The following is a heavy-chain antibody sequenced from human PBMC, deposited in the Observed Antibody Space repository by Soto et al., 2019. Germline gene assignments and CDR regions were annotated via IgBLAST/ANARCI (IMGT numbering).Heavy chain of an antibody. J-gene: IGHJ6*02. V-gene: IGHV4-39*01. CDR3: ARQDKHSYGMDG. Sequence: PSETLSLTCTGCGGSISSSSYYWGWIRQPPGKGLEWIGSIYYSGSTYYNPALKSRVTISVDTSKNQFSLKLSSVTAADTAVYYCARQDKHSYGMDGLGQGTTVAVSS. CDR1: GGSISSSSYY. CDR2: IYYSGST. D-gene: IGHD2-15*01.